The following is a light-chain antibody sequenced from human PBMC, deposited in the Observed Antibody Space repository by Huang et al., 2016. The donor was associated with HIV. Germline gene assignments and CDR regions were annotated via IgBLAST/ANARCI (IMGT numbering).Light chain of an antibody. Sequence: EIVLTQSPGTLSLSPGERATLSCRASQSVTSTYLAWYLQNPGQAPTLLIYGASSRATDIPDRFSGSGSGTDFTRTISRLEPEDFAVYYCHQYGSPPFTFGPGTKVDIK. J-gene: IGKJ3*01. CDR1: QSVTSTY. CDR2: GAS. CDR3: HQYGSPPFT. V-gene: IGKV3-20*01.